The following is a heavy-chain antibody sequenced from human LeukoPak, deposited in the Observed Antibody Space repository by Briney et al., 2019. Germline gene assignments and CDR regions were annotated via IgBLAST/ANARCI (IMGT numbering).Heavy chain of an antibody. CDR3: ARVGPAAGLPNDAFDI. Sequence: PSETLSLTCTVSGYSISSGYYWGWILQPPGKGLEWIGSGSTYYNPSLKSRVTISVDTSKNQFSLKLSSVTAADTAVYYCARVGPAAGLPNDAFDIWGQGTMVTVSS. V-gene: IGHV4-38-2*02. CDR1: GYSISSGYY. D-gene: IGHD6-13*01. CDR2: SGST. J-gene: IGHJ3*02.